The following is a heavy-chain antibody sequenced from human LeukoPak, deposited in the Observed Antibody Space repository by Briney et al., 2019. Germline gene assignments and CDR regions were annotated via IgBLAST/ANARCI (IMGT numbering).Heavy chain of an antibody. CDR3: AYSSGWYFDY. Sequence: GGSLRLSCVASGFTFSSYWMTWVRRASGKGLEWVANIKQDGSEKYYVDSVKGRFTISRDNAKNSLFLQMNSLRAEDTAVYYCAYSSGWYFDYWGQGTLVTVSS. V-gene: IGHV3-7*05. J-gene: IGHJ4*02. D-gene: IGHD6-19*01. CDR2: IKQDGSEK. CDR1: GFTFSSYW.